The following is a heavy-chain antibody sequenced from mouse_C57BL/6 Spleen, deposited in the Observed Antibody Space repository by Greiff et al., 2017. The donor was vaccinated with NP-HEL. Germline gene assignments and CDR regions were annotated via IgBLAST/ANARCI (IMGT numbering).Heavy chain of an antibody. CDR1: GYSITSGYY. Sequence: EVQLQQSGPGLVKPSQSLSLTCSVTGYSITSGYYWNWIRQFPGNKLEWMGYISYDGSNNYNPSLKNRISITRDTSKNQFFLKLNSVTTEDTATYYCARARGYAWFAYWGQGTLVTVSA. J-gene: IGHJ3*01. D-gene: IGHD2-2*01. CDR3: ARARGYAWFAY. V-gene: IGHV3-6*01. CDR2: ISYDGSN.